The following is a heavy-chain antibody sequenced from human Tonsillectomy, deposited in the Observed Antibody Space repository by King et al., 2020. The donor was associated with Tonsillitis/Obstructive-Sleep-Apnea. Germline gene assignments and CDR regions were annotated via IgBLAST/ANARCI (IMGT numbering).Heavy chain of an antibody. CDR3: AHRGHEQRWLYVAFDY. J-gene: IGHJ4*02. CDR1: GFSLSTSGVG. D-gene: IGHD6-19*01. V-gene: IGHV2-5*02. Sequence: TLKESGPTLVKPTQTLTLTCTFSGFSLSTSGVGVGWIRQPPGKALEWLALIYWDDDKYYSPSLKSRLTITKDTSKNQVVLTMTNMDPVDTATYYCAHRGHEQRWLYVAFDYWGQGTLVTVSS. CDR2: IYWDDDK.